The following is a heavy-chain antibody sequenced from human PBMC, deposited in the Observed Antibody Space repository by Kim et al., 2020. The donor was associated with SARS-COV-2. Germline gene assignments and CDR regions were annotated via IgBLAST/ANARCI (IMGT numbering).Heavy chain of an antibody. V-gene: IGHV2-5*02. CDR3: ARKGSTCALDY. Sequence: SGPTLVKPTQTLTLTCTFSGFSFSTRDVGVGWIRQPPGKALEWLAVVYWDDDKRYSPSLKSRLTITKDTSKNQVVLTMTNMDPVDTATYSCARKGSTCALDYWGQGTLVTVSS. CDR2: VYWDDDK. J-gene: IGHJ4*02. D-gene: IGHD3-10*01. CDR1: GFSFSTRDVG.